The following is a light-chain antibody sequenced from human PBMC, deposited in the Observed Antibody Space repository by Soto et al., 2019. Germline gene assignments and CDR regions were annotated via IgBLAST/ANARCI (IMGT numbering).Light chain of an antibody. CDR3: SSYASSSTFV. V-gene: IGLV2-14*01. CDR2: EVT. Sequence: QSVLTQPASVSGSPGQSITISCTGTSSDVGDYNYVSWYQQLPGKAPKLLIYEVTNRPSGVSDRFSGSKSGNTASLTISGLQTEDETDYYCSSYASSSTFVFGTGTKLTVL. J-gene: IGLJ1*01. CDR1: SSDVGDYNY.